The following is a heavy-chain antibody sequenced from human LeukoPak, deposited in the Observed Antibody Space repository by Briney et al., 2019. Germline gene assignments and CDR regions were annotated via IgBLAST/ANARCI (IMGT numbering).Heavy chain of an antibody. CDR3: ARHGDILSTFDY. J-gene: IGHJ4*02. CDR2: IYYSGST. CDR1: GGSISSYY. V-gene: IGHV4-59*08. Sequence: PSETLSVTCTVSGGSISSYYWSWMRQPPGKGLEWIGYIYYSGSTNYNRSLKSRVTITVDTSKNQFSLKLSSVTAADTAVYYCARHGDILSTFDYWGQGTLVTVSS. D-gene: IGHD2-21*02.